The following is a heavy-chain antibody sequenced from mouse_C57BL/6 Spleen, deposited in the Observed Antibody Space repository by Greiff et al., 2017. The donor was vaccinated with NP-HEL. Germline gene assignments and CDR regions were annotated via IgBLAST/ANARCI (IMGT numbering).Heavy chain of an antibody. CDR1: GFSLTSYG. J-gene: IGHJ3*01. CDR2: IWSGGST. Sequence: QVQLKESGPGLVQPSQSLSITCTVSGFSLTSYGVHWVRQSPGKGLEWLGVIWSGGSTDYNAAFISRLSISKDNSKSQVFFKMNSLQADDTAIYYCARTLDGYYGFAYWGQGTLVTVSA. CDR3: ARTLDGYYGFAY. D-gene: IGHD2-3*01. V-gene: IGHV2-2*01.